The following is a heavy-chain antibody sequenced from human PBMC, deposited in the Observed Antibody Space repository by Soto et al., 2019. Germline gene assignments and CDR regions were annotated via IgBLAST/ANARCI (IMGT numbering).Heavy chain of an antibody. V-gene: IGHV1-69*01. CDR1: GGTFSSYA. CDR3: ARSQGSSTSLAIYYYYYYGMDV. Sequence: QVQLVQSGAEVKKPGSSVKVSCKASGGTFSSYAISWVRQAPGRGLEWMGGIIPISETTNYAQKFQGRVTITADESKSTAYIELSSLRSEDQAVYYCARSQGSSTSLAIYYYYYYGMDVWGQGTTVTVSS. J-gene: IGHJ6*02. D-gene: IGHD2-2*01. CDR2: IIPISETT.